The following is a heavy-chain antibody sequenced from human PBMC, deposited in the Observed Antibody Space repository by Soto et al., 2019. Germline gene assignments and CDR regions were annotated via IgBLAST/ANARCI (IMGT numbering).Heavy chain of an antibody. V-gene: IGHV3-11*06. J-gene: IGHJ4*02. Sequence: QVQLVESGGGWVKPGGSLRLTCAVSGLIFSDSYMSWMRQAPGKGMEWVAYIGTGTSRATYADSVKGRFTISRDDAKNSLYLQMTTLRTEDTAVYFCVTIKSSSWYESEYWGQGTRVTVS. D-gene: IGHD6-13*01. CDR1: GLIFSDSY. CDR3: VTIKSSSWYESEY. CDR2: IGTGTSRA.